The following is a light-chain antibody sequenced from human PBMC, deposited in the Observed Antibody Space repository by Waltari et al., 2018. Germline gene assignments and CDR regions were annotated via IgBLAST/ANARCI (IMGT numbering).Light chain of an antibody. Sequence: QSALTQPPSVSGSPGQSVTISCTGTSSDVGYYNRVSWYKQSPVTAPKVVIYEVTYRPSGVPDRFSASRSGNTASLTISGLQAEDEADYYCSSYTTSNTFVFGGGTKLTVL. J-gene: IGLJ3*02. CDR3: SSYTTSNTFV. V-gene: IGLV2-18*02. CDR1: SSDVGYYNR. CDR2: EVT.